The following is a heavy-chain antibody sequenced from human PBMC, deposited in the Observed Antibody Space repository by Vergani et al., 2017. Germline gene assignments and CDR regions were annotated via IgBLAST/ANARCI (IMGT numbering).Heavy chain of an antibody. Sequence: QLQLQESGPGLVKPSATLSLTCSVSGASIRRSNYYWGWIRQPPGKGLEWIASIYYSGSTYYNPSLKSRVTISVDTSKNQFSLKLSSVTAAHTAVYFCAGHSTVEWLVKLGWIDPWGQGILVTVSS. J-gene: IGHJ5*02. D-gene: IGHD6-19*01. CDR3: AGHSTVEWLVKLGWIDP. CDR2: IYYSGST. V-gene: IGHV4-39*01. CDR1: GASIRRSNYY.